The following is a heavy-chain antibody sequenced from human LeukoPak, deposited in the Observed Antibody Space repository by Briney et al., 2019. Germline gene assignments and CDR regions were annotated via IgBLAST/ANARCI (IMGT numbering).Heavy chain of an antibody. D-gene: IGHD6-25*01. CDR3: LASGGY. Sequence: GGSLRPSCEASGFTFSNHWMNWVRQAPGKGLEWVANIKPDGSEKYYVDSVKGRFTISRDNAKNSLYLQMSSLRAEDTAVYYCLASGGYWGQGTLVTVSS. CDR2: IKPDGSEK. V-gene: IGHV3-7*01. J-gene: IGHJ4*02. CDR1: GFTFSNHW.